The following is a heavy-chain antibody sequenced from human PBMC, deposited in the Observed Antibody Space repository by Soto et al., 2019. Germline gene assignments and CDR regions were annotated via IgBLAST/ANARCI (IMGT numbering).Heavy chain of an antibody. CDR3: ARVFRTSDSSAYRFFDF. V-gene: IGHV3-7*01. CDR1: GFTFSFYW. CDR2: IKQDGSDK. J-gene: IGHJ4*02. Sequence: PGGSLRLSCAASGFTFSFYWMTWVRQAPGKGLEWVANIKQDGSDKYYVDSVKGRFTISRDNAKNSLYLQMNSLRAEDTAVYYCARVFRTSDSSAYRFFDFWGQGALVTVSS. D-gene: IGHD3-22*01.